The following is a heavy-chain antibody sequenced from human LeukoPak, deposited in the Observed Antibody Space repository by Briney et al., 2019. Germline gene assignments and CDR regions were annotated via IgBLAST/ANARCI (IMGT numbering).Heavy chain of an antibody. V-gene: IGHV4-4*07. CDR2: IYTSGST. Sequence: SETLSLTCTVSGGSISGYYWSWIRQPAGKGLEWIGRIYTSGSTNYNPSLKSRVTISVDTSKNQFSLKLSSVTAADTAVYYCARDYGINGAFDIWGQGTMVTVSS. CDR1: GGSISGYY. D-gene: IGHD1-14*01. J-gene: IGHJ3*02. CDR3: ARDYGINGAFDI.